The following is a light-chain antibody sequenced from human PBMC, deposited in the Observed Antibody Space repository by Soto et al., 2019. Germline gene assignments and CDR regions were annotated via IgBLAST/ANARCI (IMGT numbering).Light chain of an antibody. CDR3: QQYNNWYT. CDR2: GAS. CDR1: QSVSSN. Sequence: EIVMTQSPATLSVSPGERATLSCRASQSVSSNLAWYQQKPGQAPRLLIYGASTRATGIPARFSGSGSGTEFTLTISSLQSEDFADYSCQQYNNWYTFGQGTKLEIK. J-gene: IGKJ2*01. V-gene: IGKV3-15*01.